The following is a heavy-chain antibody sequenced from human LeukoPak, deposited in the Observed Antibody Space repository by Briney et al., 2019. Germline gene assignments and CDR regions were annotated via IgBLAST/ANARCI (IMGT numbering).Heavy chain of an antibody. D-gene: IGHD5-24*01. CDR3: ARGQRRHIDMAPSFDY. CDR1: GFTFSSYG. Sequence: GGSLRLSCAASGFTFSSYGMTWVRQAPGKGLEWVSYISSSSSTIYYADSVKGRFTISRDNSKNTLYLLMNSLRAEDTAVYYCARGQRRHIDMAPSFDYWGQGTLVTVSS. J-gene: IGHJ4*02. V-gene: IGHV3-48*01. CDR2: ISSSSSTI.